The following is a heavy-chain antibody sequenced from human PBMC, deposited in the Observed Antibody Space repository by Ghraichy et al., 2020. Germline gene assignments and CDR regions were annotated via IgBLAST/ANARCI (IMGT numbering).Heavy chain of an antibody. Sequence: GGSLRLSCAASGFTFSKYSMNWVRQAPGKGLEWISYIARSSSPLYYADSVDGRFTVSRDNARNTLFLQMDNLRFEDTGFYYCARVGSINYWCRGTLVTVSS. CDR3: ARVGSINY. CDR2: IARSSSPL. J-gene: IGHJ4*02. CDR1: GFTFSKYS. V-gene: IGHV3-48*01.